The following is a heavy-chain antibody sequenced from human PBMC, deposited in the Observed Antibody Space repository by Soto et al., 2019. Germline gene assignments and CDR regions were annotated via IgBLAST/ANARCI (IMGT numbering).Heavy chain of an antibody. D-gene: IGHD2-15*01. CDR3: ARLNGGEGYCSGGSCYPYYYYYGKDV. CDR2: INHSGST. CDR1: GGSFSGYY. V-gene: IGHV4-34*01. J-gene: IGHJ6*02. Sequence: QVQLQQWGAGLLKPSETLSLTCAVYGGSFSGYYWSWIRQPPGKGLEWIGEINHSGSTNYNPSLKSRVPITLAKSKNQYYLRLSSVTAADTAVYYCARLNGGEGYCSGGSCYPYYYYYGKDVWGQGTTVTVSS.